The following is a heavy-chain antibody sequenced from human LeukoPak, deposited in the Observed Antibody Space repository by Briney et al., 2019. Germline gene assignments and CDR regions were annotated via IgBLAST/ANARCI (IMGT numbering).Heavy chain of an antibody. CDR3: AVLGYCSSTSCYHYFDY. V-gene: IGHV5-10-1*01. CDR1: GYSFTSYW. D-gene: IGHD2-2*01. CDR2: IDPSDSYT. J-gene: IGHJ4*02. Sequence: GESLKISCKGSGYSFTSYWISWVRQMPGTGLEWMGRIDPSDSYTNYSPSFQGHVTISADKSISTAYLQWSSLKASDTAMYYCAVLGYCSSTSCYHYFDYWGQGTLVTVSS.